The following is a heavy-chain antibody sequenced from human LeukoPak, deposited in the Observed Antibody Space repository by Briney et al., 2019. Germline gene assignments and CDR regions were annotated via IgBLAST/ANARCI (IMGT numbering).Heavy chain of an antibody. CDR1: GYTFTSNY. D-gene: IGHD5-24*01. V-gene: IGHV1-46*01. CDR3: AGRILQFDP. Sequence: ASVKVSCKASGYTFTSNYIHWVRQAPGQGLEWMGMIYPRDGSTYQNPSLKSRVTISVDTSKNQFSLKLSSVTAADTAVYYCAGRILQFDPWGQGTLVTVSS. CDR2: IYPRDGST. J-gene: IGHJ5*02.